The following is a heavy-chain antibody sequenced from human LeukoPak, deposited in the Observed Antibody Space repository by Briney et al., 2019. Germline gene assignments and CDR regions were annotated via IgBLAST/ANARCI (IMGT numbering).Heavy chain of an antibody. CDR3: ARGSLRAAGTSAFDY. CDR2: ISAYNGNT. V-gene: IGHV1-18*01. Sequence: GASVKVSCKASGYTFTSYGISWVRQAPGQGLEWMGWISAYNGNTNYAQKLQGKITMTTDTSTSTAYMELRSLRSDDTAVYYCARGSLRAAGTSAFDYWGQGTLVTASS. D-gene: IGHD6-19*01. J-gene: IGHJ4*02. CDR1: GYTFTSYG.